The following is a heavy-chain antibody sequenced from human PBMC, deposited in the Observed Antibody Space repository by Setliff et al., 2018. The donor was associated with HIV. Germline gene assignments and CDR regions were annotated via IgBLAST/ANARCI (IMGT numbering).Heavy chain of an antibody. Sequence: SETLSLTCTVSGGSMSTYYWSWIRQPPGKGLEWIGYINHSGSTHYNPSLKSRFTISVDTSKNQFSLKVNSVTAADTAVYYCARQITMVRGVYQPYYYYYMDVWGKGTTVTVSS. CDR2: INHSGST. CDR1: GGSMSTYY. CDR3: ARQITMVRGVYQPYYYYYMDV. J-gene: IGHJ6*03. V-gene: IGHV4-59*08. D-gene: IGHD3-10*01.